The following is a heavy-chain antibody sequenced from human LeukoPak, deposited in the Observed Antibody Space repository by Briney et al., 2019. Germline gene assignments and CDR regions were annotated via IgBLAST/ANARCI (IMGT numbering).Heavy chain of an antibody. D-gene: IGHD4-17*01. Sequence: PGGSLRLSCAASGFTVSNNYMSWVRQAPGKGLEWVSVIYSGGSTYYADSVTGRFTISRDHSRNTLYLQMISLRAEDTAVYYCAKDYGDYPDYYYYYMDVWGKGTTVTISS. CDR3: AKDYGDYPDYYYYYMDV. V-gene: IGHV3-66*01. CDR1: GFTVSNNY. CDR2: IYSGGST. J-gene: IGHJ6*03.